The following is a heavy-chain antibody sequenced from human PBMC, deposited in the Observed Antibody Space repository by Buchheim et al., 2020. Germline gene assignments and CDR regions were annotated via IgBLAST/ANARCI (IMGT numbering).Heavy chain of an antibody. CDR2: IYHTGDI. V-gene: IGHV4-59*01. CDR3: ARDRCAGGSCFYSFYSGMDV. D-gene: IGHD2-15*01. Sequence: QIQLQESGPGLVKSSETLPLSCSVSGGFKSGDYWNWIRQAPGKGLEWIGYIYHTGDINYNPSLKSRVTISIDTSKNQFSLRLSSVTAADTAVYYCARDRCAGGSCFYSFYSGMDVWGQGTT. CDR1: GGFKSGDY. J-gene: IGHJ6*02.